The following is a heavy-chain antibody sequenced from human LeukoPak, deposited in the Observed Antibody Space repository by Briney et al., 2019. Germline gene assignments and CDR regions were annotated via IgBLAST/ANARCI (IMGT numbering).Heavy chain of an antibody. V-gene: IGHV4-39*01. CDR3: ARGGGAGRAFDI. D-gene: IGHD1-26*01. CDR1: GGSITSSSYY. CDR2: IYYTGGT. Sequence: SETVSLTCSVSGGSITSSSYYCAWIRQPPGKGLEWIGSIYYTGGTYYNPSLKSRLTISLGTSKNQFSLKLNSVTAADTAVYYCARGGGAGRAFDIWGQGTMVTVSS. J-gene: IGHJ3*02.